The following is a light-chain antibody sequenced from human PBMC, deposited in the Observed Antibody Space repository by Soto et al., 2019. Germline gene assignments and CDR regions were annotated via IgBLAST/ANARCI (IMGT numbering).Light chain of an antibody. CDR3: QQYNSFSKT. CDR2: AAA. J-gene: IGKJ1*01. CDR1: QSIAYW. V-gene: IGKV1-5*01. Sequence: DIQMTQSPSRVSASVGARVTITCRASQSIAYWLAWYQQKPGTPPNLLIFAAATLETGVPSRFSGSGYGTESTLTIASLQPDDSATYYCQQYNSFSKTFARGTKVDIK.